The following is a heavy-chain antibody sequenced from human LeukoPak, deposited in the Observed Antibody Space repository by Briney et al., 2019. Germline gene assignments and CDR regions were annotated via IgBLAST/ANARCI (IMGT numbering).Heavy chain of an antibody. CDR2: ISVRSNYI. CDR1: GYTFSSYS. V-gene: IGHV3-21*01. J-gene: IGHJ4*02. D-gene: IGHD3-22*01. Sequence: GGSLRLSCLGSGYTFSSYSINWVRQAPGKGLEWVSSISVRSNYIYYADSVRGRFRISRDDARDSLYLQMNSLRAEDTAVYYCVRLRRNSDTSGFYYYYDFWGQGTLVTVSS. CDR3: VRLRRNSDTSGFYYYYDF.